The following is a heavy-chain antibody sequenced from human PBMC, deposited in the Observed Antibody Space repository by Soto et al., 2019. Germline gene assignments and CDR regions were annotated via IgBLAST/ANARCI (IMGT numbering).Heavy chain of an antibody. CDR1: GFTFSSYV. V-gene: IGHV3-33*01. Sequence: PGGSLRLSCAASGFTFSSYVMHWVRQAPGKGLEWVALIWYDGSNKYYADSVKGRFAISRDNSKNTLYLQMNSLRAEDTAVYYCARDPEYGDYVLNWGQGTMVTVSS. CDR2: IWYDGSNK. D-gene: IGHD4-17*01. CDR3: ARDPEYGDYVLN. J-gene: IGHJ3*01.